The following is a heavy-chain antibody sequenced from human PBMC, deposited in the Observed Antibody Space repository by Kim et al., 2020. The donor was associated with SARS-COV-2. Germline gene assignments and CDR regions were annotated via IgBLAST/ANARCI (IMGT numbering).Heavy chain of an antibody. Sequence: TPTIKSRVTIPVDQSKNQCSLKLSSVTAADTAVYYCARGGDYGLGWFDPWGQGTLITVSS. J-gene: IGHJ5*02. CDR3: ARGGDYGLGWFDP. D-gene: IGHD4-17*01. V-gene: IGHV4-59*09.